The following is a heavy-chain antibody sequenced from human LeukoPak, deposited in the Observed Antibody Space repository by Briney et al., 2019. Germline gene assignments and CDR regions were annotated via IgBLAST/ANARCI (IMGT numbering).Heavy chain of an antibody. Sequence: GGSPRLSCAASGFTFSSYWMSWVRQAPGKGLEWVANIKQDGSEKYYVDSVKGRFTISRDNAKNSLYLQMNSLRAEDTAVYYCATDLLTTVTTGKNYWGQGTLVTVSS. D-gene: IGHD4-17*01. CDR3: ATDLLTTVTTGKNY. J-gene: IGHJ4*02. CDR1: GFTFSSYW. V-gene: IGHV3-7*04. CDR2: IKQDGSEK.